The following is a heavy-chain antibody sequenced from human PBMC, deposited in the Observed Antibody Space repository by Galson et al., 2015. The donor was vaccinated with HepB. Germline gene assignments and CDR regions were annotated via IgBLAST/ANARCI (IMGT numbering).Heavy chain of an antibody. CDR3: ARGGYSGYADNWFDP. J-gene: IGHJ5*02. CDR2: INTGNGNT. Sequence: SVKVSCKASGYMFTSYPIHWVRQAPGQRHEWMGWINTGNGNTKYSQKFQGRVTITRDTPASTAYMELSSLRSEDTAVYYCARGGYSGYADNWFDPWGQGTLVTVSS. V-gene: IGHV1-3*04. CDR1: GYMFTSYP. D-gene: IGHD5-12*01.